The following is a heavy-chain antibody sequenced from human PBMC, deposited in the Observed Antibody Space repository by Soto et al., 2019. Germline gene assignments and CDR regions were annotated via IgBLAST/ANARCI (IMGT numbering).Heavy chain of an antibody. V-gene: IGHV3-30*18. Sequence: GGSLRLSCGASGFAFNGYGMHWVRQAPGKGLEWVAAISYDGQNRYYADSMRGRITISRDNSKNTLVLEMNGLRAEDTGVYYCAKENLGEVTAGIGNGMGVWGRGTPVTVSS. CDR3: AKENLGEVTAGIGNGMGV. CDR1: GFAFNGYG. CDR2: ISYDGQNR. J-gene: IGHJ6*02. D-gene: IGHD2-21*02.